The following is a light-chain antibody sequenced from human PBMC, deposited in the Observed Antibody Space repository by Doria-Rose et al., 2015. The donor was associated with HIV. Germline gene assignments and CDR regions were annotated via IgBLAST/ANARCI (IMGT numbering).Light chain of an antibody. CDR3: QSYDSRLSVYV. J-gene: IGLJ1*01. Sequence: QPGLTQPPSVSGAPGQRVATSCTGSSSNIGAGFDVNWYQQFPGTAPKLLIHGNTNRTSGVPDRFSGSKSGTSASQAISGLRAEDEADYYCQSYDSRLSVYVFGTGTKVTV. CDR2: GNT. V-gene: IGLV1-40*01. CDR1: SSNIGAGFD.